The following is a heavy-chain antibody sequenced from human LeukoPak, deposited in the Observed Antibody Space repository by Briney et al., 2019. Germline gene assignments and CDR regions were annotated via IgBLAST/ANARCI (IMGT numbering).Heavy chain of an antibody. D-gene: IGHD3-10*01. CDR1: GYTFTTYG. V-gene: IGHV1-18*01. CDR3: ARDSPPGITMVRGVTRYFDY. J-gene: IGHJ4*02. Sequence: ASVKVSCKASGYTFTTYGISWVRQAPGQGLGWMGWISAYNGNTNYAQKLQGRVTMTTDTSTSTAYMELRSLRSDDTAVYYCARDSPPGITMVRGVTRYFDYWGQGTLVTVSS. CDR2: ISAYNGNT.